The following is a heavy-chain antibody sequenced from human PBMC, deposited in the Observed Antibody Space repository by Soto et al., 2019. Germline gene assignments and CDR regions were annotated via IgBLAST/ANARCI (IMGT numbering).Heavy chain of an antibody. CDR1: GFTFRNYA. D-gene: IGHD6-6*01. J-gene: IGHJ4*02. V-gene: IGHV3-23*01. CDR3: AKRCSGSSPMGCLDY. Sequence: GGSLRLSCAASGFTFRNYAMSWVRQAPGKGLEWVSSLSGDSSDRYYAASVLGRFPLSREYSKNTLFLQMNSLRVEDTAVYYCAKRCSGSSPMGCLDYWGQGTLVNVSS. CDR2: LSGDSSDR.